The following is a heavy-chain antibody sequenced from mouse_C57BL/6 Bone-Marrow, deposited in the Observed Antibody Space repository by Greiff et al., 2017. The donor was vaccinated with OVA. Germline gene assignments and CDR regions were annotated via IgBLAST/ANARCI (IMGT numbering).Heavy chain of an antibody. Sequence: VQLQQPGAELVRPGTSVKLSCKASGYTFTSYWMHWVKQRPGQGLEWIGVIDPSDSYTNYNQKFKGKATLTVDTSSSTAYMQLSSLTSEDSAVYDCARNDGYFYAMDYWGQGTSVTVSS. CDR2: IDPSDSYT. CDR1: GYTFTSYW. V-gene: IGHV1-59*01. D-gene: IGHD2-3*01. J-gene: IGHJ4*01. CDR3: ARNDGYFYAMDY.